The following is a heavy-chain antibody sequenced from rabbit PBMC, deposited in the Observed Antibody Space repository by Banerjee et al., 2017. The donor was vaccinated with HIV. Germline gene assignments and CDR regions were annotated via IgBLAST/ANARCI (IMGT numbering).Heavy chain of an antibody. Sequence: QEQLEESGGDLVKPEGSLTLTCTASGFTLSSSHWICWVRQAPGKGLEWIACIYVSGSAYYATWAKGRFTISKTSSTTVTLQMTSLTAADTATYFCARDLAGVIGWNFNLWGPGTLVTVS. CDR2: IYVSGSA. CDR1: GFTLSSSHW. CDR3: ARDLAGVIGWNFNL. J-gene: IGHJ4*01. D-gene: IGHD4-1*01. V-gene: IGHV1S45*01.